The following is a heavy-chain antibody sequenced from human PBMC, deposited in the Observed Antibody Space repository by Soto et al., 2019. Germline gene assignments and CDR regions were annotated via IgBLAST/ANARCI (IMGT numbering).Heavy chain of an antibody. Sequence: EVQLVESGGGLIQPGGSLRLSCAVSGFTVSNNYMSWVRQAPGKGLEGVSVIYSGGYTAYGDSVKGRFTISRDNSKNKLYLKLKGRGAAEPGVSSWETRPGGGGYWGQGTLVTVSS. CDR3: ETRPGGGGY. CDR2: IYSGGYT. D-gene: IGHD6-6*01. CDR1: GFTVSNNY. V-gene: IGHV3-53*01. J-gene: IGHJ4*02.